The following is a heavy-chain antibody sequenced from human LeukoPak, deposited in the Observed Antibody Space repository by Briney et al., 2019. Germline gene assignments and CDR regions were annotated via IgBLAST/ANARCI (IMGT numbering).Heavy chain of an antibody. CDR1: GGSISSYY. J-gene: IGHJ2*01. CDR3: ARLVVVPRRFYFDL. CDR2: IYNSGST. V-gene: IGHV4-59*01. D-gene: IGHD2-15*01. Sequence: SETLSLTCTVSGGSISSYYWSWIRQPPGKGLEWIGYIYNSGSTNYSPSLMSRVTISVDTSTNQFSLKLSSVTAADTAVYYCARLVVVPRRFYFDLGGRGILVTVSS.